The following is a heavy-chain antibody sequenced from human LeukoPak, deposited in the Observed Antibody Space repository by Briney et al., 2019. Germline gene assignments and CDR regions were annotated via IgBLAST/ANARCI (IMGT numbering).Heavy chain of an antibody. Sequence: GASVKVSCKASGYTFTSYGISWMRQAPGQGLEWMGWISAYNGNTHYAQKFQGRATMTTDTSTSTAYMDLISLRSDDTAVYYCARDSEVIAAEGNWFDPWGQGTLVTVST. CDR3: ARDSEVIAAEGNWFDP. CDR2: ISAYNGNT. CDR1: GYTFTSYG. J-gene: IGHJ5*02. D-gene: IGHD6-13*01. V-gene: IGHV1-18*01.